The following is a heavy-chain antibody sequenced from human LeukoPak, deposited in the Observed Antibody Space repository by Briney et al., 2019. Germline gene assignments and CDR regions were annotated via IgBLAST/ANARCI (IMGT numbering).Heavy chain of an antibody. J-gene: IGHJ4*02. CDR2: ISGSGGST. CDR1: GFTFSSYA. D-gene: IGHD6-13*01. Sequence: GGSLRLSCAASGFTFSSYAMSWVRQAPGKGLEWVSAISGSGGSTYYADSVKGRFTISRDNSKNTLYLQMNSLRAEDTAVYYCAKDRGSSWLTYYFDYWDQGTLVTVSS. CDR3: AKDRGSSWLTYYFDY. V-gene: IGHV3-23*01.